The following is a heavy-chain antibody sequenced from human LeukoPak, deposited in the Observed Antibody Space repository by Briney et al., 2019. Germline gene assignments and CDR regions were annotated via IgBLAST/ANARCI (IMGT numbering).Heavy chain of an antibody. V-gene: IGHV3-21*01. CDR3: TRDGGYSGFDFDY. J-gene: IGHJ4*02. CDR2: ITPSGVK. CDR1: GFTFTSHS. D-gene: IGHD5-12*01. Sequence: GGSLRLSCAASGFTFTSHSMNWVRQAPGKGLEWISYITPSGVKMYAEPVSGRFTISRDNDRKSVHLQMISLRVEDTAMYFCTRDGGYSGFDFDYWGQGVLVTVSS.